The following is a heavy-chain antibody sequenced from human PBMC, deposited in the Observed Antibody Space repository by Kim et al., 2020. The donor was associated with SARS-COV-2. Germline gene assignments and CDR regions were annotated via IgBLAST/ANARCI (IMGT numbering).Heavy chain of an antibody. J-gene: IGHJ6*02. V-gene: IGHV3-33*01. CDR2: IWYDGSNK. D-gene: IGHD1-26*01. Sequence: GGSLRLSCAASGFIFSSYGMHWVRQAPGKGLEWVADIWYDGSNKYYADSVKGRFTISRDNAKNTLYLQMNSLRAEDTAVYYCARDLLVGATSYCIDVGGQGTTVSVSS. CDR1: GFIFSSYG. CDR3: ARDLLVGATSYCIDV.